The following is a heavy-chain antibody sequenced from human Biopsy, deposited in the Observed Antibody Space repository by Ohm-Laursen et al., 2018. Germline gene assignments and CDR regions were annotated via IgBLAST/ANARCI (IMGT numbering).Heavy chain of an antibody. CDR1: GDSISSYY. Sequence: GTLSLTCTVSGDSISSYYWSWIRQPPGKGLQWIGYVYYSGSTNYNPSLRSRVSISVDRSKNQFSLELSSVTAADTAVYYCARVGAGAPSIDYFDYWGQGALVTVSS. J-gene: IGHJ4*02. D-gene: IGHD1-26*01. V-gene: IGHV4-59*01. CDR3: ARVGAGAPSIDYFDY. CDR2: VYYSGST.